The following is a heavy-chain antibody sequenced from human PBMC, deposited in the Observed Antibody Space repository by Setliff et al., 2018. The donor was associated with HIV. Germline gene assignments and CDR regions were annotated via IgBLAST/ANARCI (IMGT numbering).Heavy chain of an antibody. CDR3: ARLTFTRFIDV. Sequence: SATLSLTCSVSGDSISTPDYYWGWLRRPPGTVLEWLGSIHFRWSTYFHPSLKNRIPMSVDTSRNQFSLRLTSVSASDTSVYECARLTFTRFIDVWDKGTTVTVSS. D-gene: IGHD3-10*01. CDR2: IHFRWST. J-gene: IGHJ6*03. CDR1: GDSISTPDYY. V-gene: IGHV4-39*01.